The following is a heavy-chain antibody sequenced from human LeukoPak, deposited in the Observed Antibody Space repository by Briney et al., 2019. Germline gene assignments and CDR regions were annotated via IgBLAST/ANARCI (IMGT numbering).Heavy chain of an antibody. CDR2: IIPIFGTA. J-gene: IGHJ5*02. D-gene: IGHD3-10*01. Sequence: SVKVSCKASGGTFSSYAISWVRQAPGQGLEWMGEIIPIFGTANYAQKFQGRVTITADESTSTAYMELSSLRSEDTAVYYCANGYYYGSGRQNWFDPWGQGTLVTVSS. CDR1: GGTFSSYA. V-gene: IGHV1-69*01. CDR3: ANGYYYGSGRQNWFDP.